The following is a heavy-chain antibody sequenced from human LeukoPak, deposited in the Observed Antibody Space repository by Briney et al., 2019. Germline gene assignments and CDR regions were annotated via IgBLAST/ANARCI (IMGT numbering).Heavy chain of an antibody. D-gene: IGHD2-2*01. CDR2: ISPNSGGT. V-gene: IGHV1-2*02. Sequence: ASVKVSCKASGYSFTGNYIHWVRQAPGQELEWMGWISPNSGGTDYAQKFQGRVTMTRDTSISTAYMELRGLRPDDTGVYYCARADLAYCSITTCSSFDYWGQGTLVTVSS. CDR3: ARADLAYCSITTCSSFDY. CDR1: GYSFTGNY. J-gene: IGHJ4*02.